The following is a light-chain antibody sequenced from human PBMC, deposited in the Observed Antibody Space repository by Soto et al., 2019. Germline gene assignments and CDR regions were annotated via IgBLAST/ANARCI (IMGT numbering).Light chain of an antibody. J-gene: IGLJ1*01. CDR2: EVN. CDR1: SSDVGDYNY. Sequence: TVLTQPPSASGSTGQSVTISCTGTSSDVGDYNYVSWYQQHPGKASKLMIYEVNKRPSGVPDRFSGSNAGNTASLTVFGLQAVDEADYYCSSYAGSDVFVFGTGTKAPS. V-gene: IGLV2-8*01. CDR3: SSYAGSDVFV.